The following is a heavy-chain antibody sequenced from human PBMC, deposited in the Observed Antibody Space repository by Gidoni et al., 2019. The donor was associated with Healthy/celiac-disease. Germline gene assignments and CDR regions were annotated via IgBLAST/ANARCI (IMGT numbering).Heavy chain of an antibody. D-gene: IGHD6-6*01. CDR3: ARDLEYSSSGCMDV. CDR1: GFTFSSYG. Sequence: QVQLVESGGGWVEPGGSLSLSCAASGFTFSSYGMPWVSQAPGKGLEWVAVIWYDGSNKYYADSVQGRFTISSDNSKNTLYLQMNSLRAEATAVYYCARDLEYSSSGCMDVWGQGTTVTVSS. CDR2: IWYDGSNK. V-gene: IGHV3-33*01. J-gene: IGHJ6*02.